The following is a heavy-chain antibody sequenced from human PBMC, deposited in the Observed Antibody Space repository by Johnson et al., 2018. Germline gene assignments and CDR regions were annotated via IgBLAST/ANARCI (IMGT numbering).Heavy chain of an antibody. Sequence: EVQLVESGGGLVQPGGSLRLSCAASGFRFSSYSMNWVRQAPGKGLEWVSYISSGSITIYYADSVKGRFTISRANAKNSVFLQMNSLRAEDTAVYYCARAGTSYAFDIWGQGTMVTVSS. CDR2: ISSGSITI. D-gene: IGHD6-6*01. J-gene: IGHJ3*02. CDR1: GFRFSSYS. V-gene: IGHV3-48*01. CDR3: ARAGTSYAFDI.